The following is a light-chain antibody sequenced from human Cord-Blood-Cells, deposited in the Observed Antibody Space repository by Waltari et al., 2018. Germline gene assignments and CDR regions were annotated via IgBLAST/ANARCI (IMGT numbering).Light chain of an antibody. CDR1: ALPKQY. V-gene: IGLV3-25*03. CDR3: QSADSSGTYV. J-gene: IGLJ1*01. Sequence: SYELTQPPSVSVSPGQTARITCSGDALPKQYAYWYQQKPGQAPGLVIYKDSERPSGIPERFSGSSSGTTVTLTNSGVQAEDEADYYCQSADSSGTYVFGTGTKVTVL. CDR2: KDS.